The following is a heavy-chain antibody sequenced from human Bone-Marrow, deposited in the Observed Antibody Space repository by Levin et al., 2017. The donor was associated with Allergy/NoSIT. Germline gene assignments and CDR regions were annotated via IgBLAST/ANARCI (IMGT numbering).Heavy chain of an antibody. D-gene: IGHD3-22*01. Sequence: GESLKISCAASGFTFSSYGMHWVRQAPGKGLEWVAVISYDGSNKYYADSVKGRFTISRDNSKNTLYLQMNSLRAEDTAVYYCAKDGLPIVVVPGGDYWGQGTLVTVSS. J-gene: IGHJ4*02. V-gene: IGHV3-30*18. CDR3: AKDGLPIVVVPGGDY. CDR1: GFTFSSYG. CDR2: ISYDGSNK.